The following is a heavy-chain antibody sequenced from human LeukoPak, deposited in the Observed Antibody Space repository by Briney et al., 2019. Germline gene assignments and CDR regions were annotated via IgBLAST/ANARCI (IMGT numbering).Heavy chain of an antibody. Sequence: PGGSLRLSCAASGFTFSSFAMSWVRQAPGKGLEWVSTFSCSGGSTYYADSVKGRFTISRDNSKNTVYLQMNSLRAEDTAVYYCAREAYGDLYFDYWGQGSLVTVSS. D-gene: IGHD4-17*01. CDR1: GFTFSSFA. CDR3: AREAYGDLYFDY. V-gene: IGHV3-23*01. CDR2: FSCSGGST. J-gene: IGHJ4*02.